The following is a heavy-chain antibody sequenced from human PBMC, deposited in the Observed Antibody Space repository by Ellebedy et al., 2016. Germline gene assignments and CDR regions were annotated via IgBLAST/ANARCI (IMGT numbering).Heavy chain of an antibody. CDR1: GFTFDDYA. D-gene: IGHD3-3*01. J-gene: IGHJ6*03. CDR2: ITWNSGNI. CDR3: ARDGGGRFFEWSSYMDV. Sequence: SLKISXAASGFTFDDYAMHWVRQAPGKGLEWVSGITWNSGNIAYADSVKGRFTISRDNARNSLFLQMNSLRLDDTAFHYCARDGGGRFFEWSSYMDVWGKGATVTVSS. V-gene: IGHV3-9*01.